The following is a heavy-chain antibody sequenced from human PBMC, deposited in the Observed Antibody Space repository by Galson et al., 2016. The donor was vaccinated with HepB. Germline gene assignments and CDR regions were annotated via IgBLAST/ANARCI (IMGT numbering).Heavy chain of an antibody. CDR3: AKGRVGITTSALDY. CDR1: GFTFSSYA. Sequence: SLRLSCAASGFTFSSYAMSWVRQAPGKGLECVSVVSGSSSTTYYADSVKGRFTISKDNSRNTLYLQMNTLRAEDTAIYYCAKGRVGITTSALDYWGQGTLVTVSS. D-gene: IGHD1-26*01. CDR2: VSGSSSTT. J-gene: IGHJ4*02. V-gene: IGHV3-23*01.